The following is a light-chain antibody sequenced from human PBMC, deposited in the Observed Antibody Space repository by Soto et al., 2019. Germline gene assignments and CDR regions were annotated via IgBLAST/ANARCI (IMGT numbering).Light chain of an antibody. J-gene: IGLJ1*01. CDR2: HVS. CDR1: SSDVGGYNY. Sequence: SVLTKPAYVSGAPGESITISCTGTSSDVGGYNYVSWYQQYPGKAPKLMIYHVSNRPSGVSNRFSGSKSGNSASLTISGLQAEDEADYYCSSYTSTSTYVFGTGPKVTVL. V-gene: IGLV2-14*01. CDR3: SSYTSTSTYV.